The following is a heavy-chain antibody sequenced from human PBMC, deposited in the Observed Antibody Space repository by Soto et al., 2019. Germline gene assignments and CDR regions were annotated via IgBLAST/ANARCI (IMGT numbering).Heavy chain of an antibody. J-gene: IGHJ4*02. CDR2: ISGSGGST. CDR1: GFTFSSYA. Sequence: GGSLRLSCAASGFTFSSYAMSWVRQAPGKGLEWVSAISGSGGSTYYADSVKGRFTISRDNSKNTLYLQMNSLRAEDTAVYYCAKLANYGALKRIGPYDYWGQGTLVTVSS. V-gene: IGHV3-23*01. D-gene: IGHD4-17*01. CDR3: AKLANYGALKRIGPYDY.